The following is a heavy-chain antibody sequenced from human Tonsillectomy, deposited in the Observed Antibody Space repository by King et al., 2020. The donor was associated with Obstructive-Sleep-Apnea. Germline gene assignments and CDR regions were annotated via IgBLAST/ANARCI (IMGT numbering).Heavy chain of an antibody. V-gene: IGHV3-23*04. J-gene: IGHJ4*02. CDR1: GFAFSGYA. CDR2: ISGSGATT. D-gene: IGHD6-6*01. Sequence: VQLVESGGGLVQPGGSLRLSCAASGFAFSGYAINWVRQAPGKGLEWVSGISGSGATTYYADSVKGRFTISRDNSKNTLYLQMNSLRAEDTAVYYCAKARKGYSSSYFDFWGQGTLVTVSS. CDR3: AKARKGYSSSYFDF.